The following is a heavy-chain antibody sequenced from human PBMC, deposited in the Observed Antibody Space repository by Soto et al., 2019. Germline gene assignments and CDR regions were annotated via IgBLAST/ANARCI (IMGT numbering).Heavy chain of an antibody. CDR2: ISGSGGSA. Sequence: LRLSCAASGFTFSNYAMNWVRQAPGKGLEGVSVISGSGGSAYHADSVQGRFTISRDNSKNTLYLQMNSLRAEDTAIYYCVREGSGWYSRGSFDFWGRGTMVTVSS. V-gene: IGHV3-23*01. J-gene: IGHJ3*01. D-gene: IGHD6-19*01. CDR1: GFTFSNYA. CDR3: VREGSGWYSRGSFDF.